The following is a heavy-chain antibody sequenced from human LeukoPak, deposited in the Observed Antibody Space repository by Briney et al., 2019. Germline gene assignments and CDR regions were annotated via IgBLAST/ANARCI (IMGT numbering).Heavy chain of an antibody. Sequence: GSLRLSCAASGFTFSSYGMHWVRQAPGKGLEWVAVIWDDGSKKYYADAVKGRFTISRDNSKNTLCLQMTSLRAEDTAVYYCARRYCSGGTCYSFRGDWFDPWGQGTLVTVSS. D-gene: IGHD2-15*01. CDR2: IWDDGSKK. CDR1: GFTFSSYG. J-gene: IGHJ5*02. V-gene: IGHV3-33*01. CDR3: ARRYCSGGTCYSFRGDWFDP.